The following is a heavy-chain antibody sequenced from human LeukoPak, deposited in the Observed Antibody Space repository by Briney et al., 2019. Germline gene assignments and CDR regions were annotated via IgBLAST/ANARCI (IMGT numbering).Heavy chain of an antibody. V-gene: IGHV1-24*01. CDR1: GYTLTELS. CDR2: FDTEDGET. CDR3: ATGSGFFGSYYYYMDV. Sequence: ASVKVSCKVSGYTLTELSMRWVRQAPGKGLEWMGVFDTEDGETIYAQTLQGRVTMSEDTSTDTAYMEVSSLTSEDTAVYYCATGSGFFGSYYYYMDVWGKGTTVTVSS. D-gene: IGHD3-10*01. J-gene: IGHJ6*03.